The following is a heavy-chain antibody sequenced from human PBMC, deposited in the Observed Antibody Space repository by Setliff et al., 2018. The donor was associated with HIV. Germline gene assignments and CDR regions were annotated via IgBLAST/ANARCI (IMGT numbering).Heavy chain of an antibody. CDR3: VRDFSGAVAWGY. J-gene: IGHJ4*02. Sequence: GGSLRLSCAVSGFTFSDYGMNWVRQAPGKGLEWVSSISSSGNFIYYADSVKGRFTISRDNAEKSLYLQMNSLRDEDTAVYYCVRDFSGAVAWGYWGQGTLVTVSS. CDR1: GFTFSDYG. V-gene: IGHV3-21*01. D-gene: IGHD6-19*01. CDR2: ISSSGNFI.